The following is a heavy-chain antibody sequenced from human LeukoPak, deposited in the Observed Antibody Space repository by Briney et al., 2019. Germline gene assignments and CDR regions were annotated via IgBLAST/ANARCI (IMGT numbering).Heavy chain of an antibody. Sequence: SETLSLTCTVSGGSISSGGYYWSWVRQHPGKGLEWIGYIYYSGSTYYNPSLKSRVTISVDTSKNQFSLELSSVTAADTAVYYCASSGYYRRCFDYWAREPWSPSPQ. V-gene: IGHV4-31*03. D-gene: IGHD3-22*01. CDR3: ASSGYYRRCFDY. CDR1: GGSISSGGYY. CDR2: IYYSGST. J-gene: IGHJ4*02.